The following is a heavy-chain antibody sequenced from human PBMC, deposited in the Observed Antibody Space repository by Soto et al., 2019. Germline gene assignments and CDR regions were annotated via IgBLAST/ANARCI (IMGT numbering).Heavy chain of an antibody. CDR2: IIPIFGTA. CDR3: AREIRAYYDFWSGYLGY. Sequence: QVQLVQSGAEVKKPGSSVKVSCKASGGTFSSYAISWVRQAPGQGLEWMGGIIPIFGTANYAQKFQGRVTITADESTSTAYRELSSLRSEDTAVYYCAREIRAYYDFWSGYLGYWGQGTLVTVSS. CDR1: GGTFSSYA. D-gene: IGHD3-3*01. V-gene: IGHV1-69*01. J-gene: IGHJ4*02.